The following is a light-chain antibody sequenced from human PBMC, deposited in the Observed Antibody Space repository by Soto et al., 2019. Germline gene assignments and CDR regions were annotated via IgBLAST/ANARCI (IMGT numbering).Light chain of an antibody. CDR2: EVT. J-gene: IGLJ3*02. CDR3: SSYGSSNTLV. CDR1: SSDVGGYNF. V-gene: IGLV2-14*01. Sequence: QSVLTQPASVSGSPGQSITISCTGTSSDVGGYNFVSWYQQHPDKAPKLMIYEVTNRPSGVSNRFSGSKSGSTASLTISGLQAEDEADYYCSSYGSSNTLVFGGGTKLTVL.